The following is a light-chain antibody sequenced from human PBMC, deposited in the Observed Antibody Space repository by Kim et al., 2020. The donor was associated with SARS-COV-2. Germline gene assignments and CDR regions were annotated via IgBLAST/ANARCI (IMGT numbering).Light chain of an antibody. J-gene: IGKJ4*01. CDR2: DAS. CDR3: HQYNSAPPLT. Sequence: PGERATLSCRASRSVANQLAWYQQKPGQAPRTLIYDASNRAIGIPDKFSGSGSGTDFTLTISRLEPEDSALYYCHQYNSAPPLTFGGGTK. CDR1: RSVANQ. V-gene: IGKV3-20*01.